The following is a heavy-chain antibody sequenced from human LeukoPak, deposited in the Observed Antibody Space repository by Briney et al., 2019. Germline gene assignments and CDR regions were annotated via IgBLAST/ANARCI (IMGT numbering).Heavy chain of an antibody. V-gene: IGHV4-34*01. J-gene: IGHJ2*01. CDR1: GGSFSGYY. D-gene: IGHD5-24*01. CDR2: INHSGST. CDR3: ATRDRASNWYFDL. Sequence: SEILSLTCAVYGGSFSGYYWSWIRQPPGKGLEWIGEINHSGSTNYNPSLKSRVTISVDTSKNQFSLKLSSVTAADTAVYYCATRDRASNWYFDLWGRGTLVTVSS.